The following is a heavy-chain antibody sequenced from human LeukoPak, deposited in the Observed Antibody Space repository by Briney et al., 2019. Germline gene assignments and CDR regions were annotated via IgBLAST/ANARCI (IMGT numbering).Heavy chain of an antibody. CDR2: IYYSGST. J-gene: IGHJ6*03. V-gene: IGHV4-59*12. CDR1: GGSISSYY. CDR3: ARDAMGSGWHGYYYYMDV. D-gene: IGHD6-19*01. Sequence: SETLSLTCTVSGGSISSYYWSWIRQPPGKGLEWIGYIYYSGSTNYNPSLKSRVTISVDTSKNQFSLKLSSVTAADTAVYYCARDAMGSGWHGYYYYMDVWGKGTTVTISS.